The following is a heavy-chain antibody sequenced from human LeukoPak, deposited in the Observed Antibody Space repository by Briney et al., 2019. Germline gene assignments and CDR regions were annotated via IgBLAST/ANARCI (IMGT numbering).Heavy chain of an antibody. D-gene: IGHD4-11*01. CDR2: INHSGRP. CDR3: ARRGRTTGTTGYYFDY. Sequence: SETLSLTCAVYGGSFSGYYWSWIRQPPGKGLEWNGVINHSGRPNYNPSLKSGVTISVDTSKNQFSLKLSAVTAADTAVYYCARRGRTTGTTGYYFDYWGQGTLVTVSS. CDR1: GGSFSGYY. J-gene: IGHJ4*02. V-gene: IGHV4-34*01.